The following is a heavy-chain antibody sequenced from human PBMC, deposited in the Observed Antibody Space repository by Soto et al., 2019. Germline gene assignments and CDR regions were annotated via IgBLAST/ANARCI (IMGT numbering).Heavy chain of an antibody. CDR3: AKDSMYRPGIAAAGGVFDY. J-gene: IGHJ4*02. CDR2: ISGSGGST. V-gene: IGHV3-23*01. Sequence: PGGSLRLSCAASGFTFSSYAMSWVRQAPGKGLEWVSAISGSGGSTYYADSVKGRFTISRDNSKNTLYLQMNSLRAEDTAVYYRAKDSMYRPGIAAAGGVFDYWGQGTLVTVSS. D-gene: IGHD6-13*01. CDR1: GFTFSSYA.